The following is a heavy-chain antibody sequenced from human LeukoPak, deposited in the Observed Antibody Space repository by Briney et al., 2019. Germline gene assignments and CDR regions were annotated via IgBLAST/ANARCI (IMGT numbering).Heavy chain of an antibody. J-gene: IGHJ4*02. D-gene: IGHD6-13*01. CDR2: IGISSNKI. CDR3: ARSSSWDLNFDY. V-gene: IGHV3-21*04. Sequence: GGSLRLSCAASGFTLRSYAMNWVRQAPGKGLEWVSSIGISSNKIYYADSVKGRFIISRDNAKNSVYLQMNSLRAEDTAVYYCARSSSWDLNFDYWGQGTLVTVSS. CDR1: GFTLRSYA.